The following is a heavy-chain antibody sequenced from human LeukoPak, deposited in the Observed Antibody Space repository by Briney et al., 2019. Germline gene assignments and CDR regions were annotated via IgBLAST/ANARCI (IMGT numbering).Heavy chain of an antibody. CDR2: IYYSGST. CDR3: ARGGRRVANYYYYYGMDV. D-gene: IGHD3-16*01. V-gene: IGHV4-39*07. J-gene: IGHJ6*02. CDR1: GGSISSSSYY. Sequence: SETLSLTCTVSGGSISSSSYYWGWIRQPPGKGLEWIGSIYYSGSTYYNPSLKSRVTISVDTSKNQFSLKLSSVTAADTAVYYCARGGRRVANYYYYYGMDVWGQGTTVTVSS.